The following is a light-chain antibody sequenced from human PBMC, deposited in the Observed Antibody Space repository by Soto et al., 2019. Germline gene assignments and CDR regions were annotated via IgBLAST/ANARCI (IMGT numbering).Light chain of an antibody. Sequence: DIQMTQSPSTLSASVGDRVTITCRASQSISSWLAWYQQKPGKAPKLRIYKASTLQSGVPSRFSGSGSGTEFTLAISILQPDDAATYYCHQYNDNWTFGQGTKVE. CDR2: KAS. V-gene: IGKV1-5*03. CDR1: QSISSW. CDR3: HQYNDNWT. J-gene: IGKJ1*01.